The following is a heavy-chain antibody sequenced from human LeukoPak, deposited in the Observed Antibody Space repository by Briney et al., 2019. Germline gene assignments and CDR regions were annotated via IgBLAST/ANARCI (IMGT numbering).Heavy chain of an antibody. CDR3: ARDPFYYYGSGSYYLYYYYMDA. J-gene: IGHJ6*03. CDR2: VNPNSGGT. Sequence: ASVKVSCKASGYTFTGYYMHWVRQAPGQGLEWMGWVNPNSGGTNYAQKFQGRVTMTRDTSISTAYMELSRLRSDDTAVYYCARDPFYYYGSGSYYLYYYYMDAWGKGTTVTISS. CDR1: GYTFTGYY. V-gene: IGHV1-2*02. D-gene: IGHD3-10*01.